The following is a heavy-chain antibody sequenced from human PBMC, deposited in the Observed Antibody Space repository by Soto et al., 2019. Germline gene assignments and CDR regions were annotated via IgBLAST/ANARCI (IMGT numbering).Heavy chain of an antibody. Sequence: GGSLRLSCAASGFTFSSYGMHWVRQAPGKGLEWVAVIWYDGNNKYYADSVKGRFTISRDNSKNTLYLQMNSLRAEDTAVYYCARVPGYSSGWYWYFDLWGRGTLVTVSS. CDR2: IWYDGNNK. CDR3: ARVPGYSSGWYWYFDL. D-gene: IGHD6-19*01. J-gene: IGHJ2*01. CDR1: GFTFSSYG. V-gene: IGHV3-33*01.